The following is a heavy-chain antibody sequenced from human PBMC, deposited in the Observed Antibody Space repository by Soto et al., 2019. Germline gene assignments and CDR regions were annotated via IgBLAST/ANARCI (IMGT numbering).Heavy chain of an antibody. J-gene: IGHJ5*02. D-gene: IGHD3-22*01. V-gene: IGHV3-11*01. CDR1: GFTFSDYY. CDR3: ARDTAFINSGFFDA. Sequence: PWWALRLSCASSGFTFSDYYMNWIRQAPGKGLEWVSYISDSGSSIFYADSVKGRFTISRDSARKSLYLHMSSLRVEDTAVYYCARDTAFINSGFFDAWGQGTPVTVSS. CDR2: ISDSGSSI.